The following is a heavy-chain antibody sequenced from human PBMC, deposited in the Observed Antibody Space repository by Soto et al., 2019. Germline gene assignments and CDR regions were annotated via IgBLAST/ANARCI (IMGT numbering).Heavy chain of an antibody. CDR2: ISAYNGNT. Sequence: ASVKVSCKASGYTFTSYGISWVRQAPGQGLEWMGWISAYNGNTNYAQKLQGRVTMTTDTSTSTAYMELGSLRSDDTAVYYCAREGHFTVTTASYYYRMDVWGQGTTVTVSS. CDR3: AREGHFTVTTASYYYRMDV. D-gene: IGHD4-4*01. V-gene: IGHV1-18*01. CDR1: GYTFTSYG. J-gene: IGHJ6*02.